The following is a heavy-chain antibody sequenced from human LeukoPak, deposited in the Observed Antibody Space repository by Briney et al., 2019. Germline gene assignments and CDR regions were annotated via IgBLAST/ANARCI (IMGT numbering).Heavy chain of an antibody. V-gene: IGHV3-23*01. CDR2: ISGSGGST. CDR1: GFTFSSYA. Sequence: GGSLRLSCAASGFTFSSYAMSWVRQAPGKGLEWVSAISGSGGSTYYADSVKGRFTISRDNSKNTLYLQMNSLRAEDTAVYYCAKDRATMVRGVIKYDYWGQGTLVTVSS. CDR3: AKDRATMVRGVIKYDY. D-gene: IGHD3-10*01. J-gene: IGHJ4*02.